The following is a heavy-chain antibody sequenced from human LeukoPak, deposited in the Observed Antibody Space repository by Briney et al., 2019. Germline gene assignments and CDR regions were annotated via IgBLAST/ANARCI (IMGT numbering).Heavy chain of an antibody. CDR2: IYSGGST. CDR3: ARETYYYDSSGYYAGGYYFDY. J-gene: IGHJ4*02. Sequence: GGSLRLSCAASGFTVSSNYMSWVRQAPGKGLEWVSVIYSGGSTYYADSVKGRFTISRDNSKNTLYLQMNSLRAEDTAVYYCARETYYYDSSGYYAGGYYFDYWGQGTLATVSS. CDR1: GFTVSSNY. V-gene: IGHV3-53*01. D-gene: IGHD3-22*01.